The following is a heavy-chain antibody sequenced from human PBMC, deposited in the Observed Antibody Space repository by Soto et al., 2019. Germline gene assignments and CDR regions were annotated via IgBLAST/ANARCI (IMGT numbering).Heavy chain of an antibody. Sequence: SETLSLTCAVYGGSFSGYYWSWIRQPPGKGLEWIGEINHSGSTNYNPSLKSRVTISVDTSKNQFSLKLSSVTAADTAVYYCARGLVVEAAAGTGKYYFDYWGQGTLVTVSS. J-gene: IGHJ4*02. CDR1: GGSFSGYY. CDR2: INHSGST. D-gene: IGHD6-13*01. V-gene: IGHV4-34*01. CDR3: ARGLVVEAAAGTGKYYFDY.